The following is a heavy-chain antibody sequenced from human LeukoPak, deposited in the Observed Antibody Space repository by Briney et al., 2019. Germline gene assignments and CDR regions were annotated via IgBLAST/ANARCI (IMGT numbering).Heavy chain of an antibody. Sequence: ASVKVSCKASGYTFTSYGISWVRQAPGQGLEWMGWISAYNGNTNYAQKLQGRVTMTTDTSTSTAYMELRSLRSDDTAVYYCARDPGYSSSWYVVGYDYWGQGTLVTVSS. CDR2: ISAYNGNT. CDR3: ARDPGYSSSWYVVGYDY. CDR1: GYTFTSYG. J-gene: IGHJ4*02. D-gene: IGHD6-13*01. V-gene: IGHV1-18*01.